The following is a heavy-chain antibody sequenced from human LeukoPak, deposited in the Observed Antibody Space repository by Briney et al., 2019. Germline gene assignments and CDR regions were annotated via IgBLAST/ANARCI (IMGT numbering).Heavy chain of an antibody. J-gene: IGHJ5*02. CDR1: GGSISPNY. CDR3: ARELPGNRWLDP. D-gene: IGHD4-23*01. Sequence: SETLSLTCTVSGGSISPNYWNWIRQPPGKGLEWIGCIHNSGSTNFNPSLKSRVTISVDTSKNEFSLKLSSVTAADTAVYYCARELPGNRWLDPWGQGTLVTVSS. CDR2: IHNSGST. V-gene: IGHV4-59*01.